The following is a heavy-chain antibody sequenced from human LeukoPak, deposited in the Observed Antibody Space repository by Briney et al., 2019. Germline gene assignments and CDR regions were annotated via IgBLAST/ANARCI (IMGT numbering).Heavy chain of an antibody. D-gene: IGHD3-10*01. CDR3: ARRVGYYGSGSYSPFDY. CDR2: IYYSGST. J-gene: IGHJ4*02. CDR1: GGSISSYY. Sequence: PSETLSLTCTVSGGSISSYYWSWIRQPPGKGLEWIGYIYYSGSTNYNPSLKSRVTISVDTSKNQFSLKLSSVTAADTAVYYCARRVGYYGSGSYSPFDYWGQGTLVTVSS. V-gene: IGHV4-59*01.